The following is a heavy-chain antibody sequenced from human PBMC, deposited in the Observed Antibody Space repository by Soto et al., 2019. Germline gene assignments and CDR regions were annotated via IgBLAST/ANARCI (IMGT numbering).Heavy chain of an antibody. CDR2: ISPYNGNT. V-gene: IGHV1-18*01. CDR1: GYTFNTYG. D-gene: IGHD3-22*01. Sequence: AAVKVSCKASGYTFNTYGITWVRQAPGQGLEWMGWISPYNGNTKHAQNLQGRLSMTTDTSTSTAYMELRSLRSDDTAVYFCARIRDPSLYYDIGDYDDYWGHGTLVTVS. CDR3: ARIRDPSLYYDIGDYDDY. J-gene: IGHJ4*01.